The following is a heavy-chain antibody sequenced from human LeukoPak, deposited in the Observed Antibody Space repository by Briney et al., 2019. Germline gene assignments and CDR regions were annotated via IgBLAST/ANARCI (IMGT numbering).Heavy chain of an antibody. CDR2: ISSSGTTI. D-gene: IGHD2-2*01. V-gene: IGHV3-48*03. Sequence: GGSLRLSCAASGFTLGNYEVNWVRQAPGKGLEWVSYISSSGTTIYYADSVKGRFTISRDNAKNSLYLQMNSLRAEDTAVYYCARGPSSANFLHFDYWGQGTLVTVSS. CDR3: ARGPSSANFLHFDY. J-gene: IGHJ4*02. CDR1: GFTLGNYE.